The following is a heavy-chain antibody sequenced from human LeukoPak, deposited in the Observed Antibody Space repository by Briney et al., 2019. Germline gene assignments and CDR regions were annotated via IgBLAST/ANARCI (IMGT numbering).Heavy chain of an antibody. D-gene: IGHD5-12*01. CDR1: GFTFSSDG. CDR2: IWYDGSNK. Sequence: PGGSLRLSCAASGFTFSSDGMHWVRQAPGKGLEWVAVIWYDGSNKYYADSVKGRFTISRDNSKNTLYLQMNSLRAEDTAVYYCARPIRGYSGYDSLDAFDIWGQGTMVTVSS. V-gene: IGHV3-33*01. J-gene: IGHJ3*02. CDR3: ARPIRGYSGYDSLDAFDI.